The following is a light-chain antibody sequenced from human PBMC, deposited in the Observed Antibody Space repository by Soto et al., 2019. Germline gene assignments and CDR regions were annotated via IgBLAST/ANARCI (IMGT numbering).Light chain of an antibody. Sequence: AIRMTQSPSSFSASTGDRVTITCRASQGISSHLAWYQVKPGKAPRLLIYTASFLESGVPSRFSGRGTGTDFTRTFSSLQSEDLAVYYWQQYFSYPLTFGGGTKVEIK. CDR1: QGISSH. J-gene: IGKJ4*02. V-gene: IGKV1-8*01. CDR2: TAS. CDR3: QQYFSYPLT.